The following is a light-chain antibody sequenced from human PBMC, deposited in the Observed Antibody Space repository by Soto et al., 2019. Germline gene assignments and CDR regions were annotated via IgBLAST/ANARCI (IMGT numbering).Light chain of an antibody. CDR1: QGVSTW. V-gene: IGKV1-12*01. CDR2: GAS. J-gene: IGKJ4*01. Sequence: DIQMTQSPSAVSASVGDRVTITCRASQGVSTWLAWYQRKPAKAPKLLIYGASILQSGVPSRFSGSGSGTDFSLTISGLQPEDSADYYCQQDSSFPLTFGGGTKVEIQ. CDR3: QQDSSFPLT.